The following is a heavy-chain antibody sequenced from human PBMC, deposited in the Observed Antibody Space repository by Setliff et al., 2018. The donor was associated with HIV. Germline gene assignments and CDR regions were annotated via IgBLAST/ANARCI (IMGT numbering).Heavy chain of an antibody. V-gene: IGHV3-7*04. CDR3: LRERNFWSRSPG. CDR1: GFTVSSNY. J-gene: IGHJ4*02. CDR2: IKQDGGDE. D-gene: IGHD3-3*01. Sequence: PGGSLRLSCAASGFTVSSNYMSWVRQAPGKGLEWVANIKQDGGDEYYVDSVKGRFTISRDNAKNSLSLQMNSLRAEDTAVYYCLRERNFWSRSPGWGQGTLVTVSS.